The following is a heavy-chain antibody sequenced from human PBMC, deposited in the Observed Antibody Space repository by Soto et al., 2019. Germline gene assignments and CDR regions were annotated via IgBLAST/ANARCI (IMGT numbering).Heavy chain of an antibody. V-gene: IGHV3-15*01. D-gene: IGHD2-2*01. CDR3: TTGVVVPAAMTFDY. CDR2: IKSKTDGGTT. Sequence: GGSLRLSCAASGFTFSNAWMSWVRQAPGKGLEWVGRIKSKTDGGTTDYAAPVKGRFTISRDDSKNTLYLQMNSLKTEDTAVYYCTTGVVVPAAMTFDYWGQGTLVTVSS. CDR1: GFTFSNAW. J-gene: IGHJ4*02.